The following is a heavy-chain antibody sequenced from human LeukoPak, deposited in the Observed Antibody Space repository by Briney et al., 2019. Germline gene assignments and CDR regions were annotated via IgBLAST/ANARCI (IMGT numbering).Heavy chain of an antibody. Sequence: SVKVSCKASGGTFGSYAISWVRQAPGQGLEWMGGIIPIFGTANYAQKFQGRVTITTDESTSTAYMELSSLRSEDTAVYYCARGEIPIAAAGITFDYWGQGTLVTVSS. V-gene: IGHV1-69*05. CDR1: GGTFGSYA. D-gene: IGHD6-13*01. CDR2: IIPIFGTA. CDR3: ARGEIPIAAAGITFDY. J-gene: IGHJ4*02.